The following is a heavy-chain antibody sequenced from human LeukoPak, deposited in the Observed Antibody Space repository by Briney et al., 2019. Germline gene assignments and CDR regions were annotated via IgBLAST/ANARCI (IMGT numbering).Heavy chain of an antibody. Sequence: GGSLRLSCAASGFTFSTFAMIWVRQPPGKGLEWVSSIFPSGGEIHYADPVKGRFTISRDNAKNTLYLQMNSLRAEDTAVYYCAKVGQLRYFDWLSSAGNYFDYWGQGTLVTISS. D-gene: IGHD3-9*01. CDR3: AKVGQLRYFDWLSSAGNYFDY. CDR1: GFTFSTFA. CDR2: IFPSGGEI. J-gene: IGHJ4*02. V-gene: IGHV3-23*01.